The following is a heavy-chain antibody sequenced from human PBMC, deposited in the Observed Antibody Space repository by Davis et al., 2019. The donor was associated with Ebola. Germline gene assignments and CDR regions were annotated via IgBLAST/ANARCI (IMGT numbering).Heavy chain of an antibody. Sequence: AASVKVSCKASGGTFSSYTISWVRQAPGQGLEWMGRIIPILGIANYAQKFQGRVTMTTDTSTSTAYMELRSLRSDDTAVYYCARGDGYNYFVRWGQGTLVTVSS. V-gene: IGHV1-69*02. CDR1: GGTFSSYT. J-gene: IGHJ5*02. CDR2: IIPILGIA. D-gene: IGHD5-24*01. CDR3: ARGDGYNYFVR.